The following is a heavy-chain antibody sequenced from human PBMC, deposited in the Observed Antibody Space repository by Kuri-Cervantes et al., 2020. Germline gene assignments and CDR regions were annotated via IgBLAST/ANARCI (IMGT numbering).Heavy chain of an antibody. J-gene: IGHJ4*02. V-gene: IGHV1-18*01. CDR3: ARDSGYDSNYFDY. CDR2: ISAYNGNT. CDR1: GYTFTSYG. Sequence: ASVNVSCKVSGYTFTSYGISWVRQAPGQGLEWMGWISAYNGNTNYAQKLQGRVTMTTDTSTSTAYMEPSSLRSEDTAVYYCARDSGYDSNYFDYWGQGTLVTVSS. D-gene: IGHD5-12*01.